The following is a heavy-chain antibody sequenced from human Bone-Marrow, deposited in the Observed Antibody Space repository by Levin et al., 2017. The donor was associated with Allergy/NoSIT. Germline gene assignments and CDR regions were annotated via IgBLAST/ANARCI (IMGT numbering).Heavy chain of an antibody. CDR3: AGAPKRWFDP. CDR1: GGSITSSY. J-gene: IGHJ5*02. Sequence: PSETLSLTCLVSGGSITSSYWTWIRQSPERGLEWIGQIYYTGDTKSNPSLKSRVTMSIDTSKNEFSLKLSSVTAADTAVYFCAGAPKRWFDPWGQGMLVTVSS. V-gene: IGHV4-59*01. CDR2: IYYTGDT.